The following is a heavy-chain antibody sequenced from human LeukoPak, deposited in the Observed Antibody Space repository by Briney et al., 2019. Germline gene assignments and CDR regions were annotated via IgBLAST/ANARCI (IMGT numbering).Heavy chain of an antibody. CDR2: IYYTGST. CDR3: TRSLGVVIHGGMDV. CDR1: GDSISSYH. D-gene: IGHD3-3*01. Sequence: SETLSLTCTVSGDSISSYHWSWIRQPPGKGLEWIGQIYYTGSTNYNPSLKSRVTISLDTSKNQFSLKLSSVTAADTAVYYCTRSLGVVIHGGMDVWGQGTTVTVSS. J-gene: IGHJ6*02. V-gene: IGHV4-59*01.